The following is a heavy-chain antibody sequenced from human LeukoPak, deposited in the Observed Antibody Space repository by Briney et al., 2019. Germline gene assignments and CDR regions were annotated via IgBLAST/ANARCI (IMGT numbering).Heavy chain of an antibody. J-gene: IGHJ4*02. CDR3: LRDPCEAY. CDR2: IWYDGNNI. Sequence: GRSLRLSCAVSGFTFTTYGMHWVRQAPGKGLEWVAVIWYDGNNIYYADSVKGRFTISRDNSKNTLYPQMNSLRAEDTAVYYCLRDPCEAYWGQGTLVTVSS. CDR1: GFTFTTYG. V-gene: IGHV3-33*01.